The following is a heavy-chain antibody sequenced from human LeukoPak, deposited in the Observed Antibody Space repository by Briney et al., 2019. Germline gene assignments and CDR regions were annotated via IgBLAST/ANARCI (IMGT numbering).Heavy chain of an antibody. CDR1: GGSISSDNYY. CDR2: IYDAAST. CDR3: ARCRDGGRGEAADY. D-gene: IGHD4-23*01. J-gene: IGHJ4*02. V-gene: IGHV4-39*07. Sequence: SETLSLTCTVSGGSISSDNYYWGWMRQTPEKGLDWIGSIYDAASTNYHPSLKSRVTIALDTSKNQVSLRLTSMTAADTAVYYCARCRDGGRGEAADYWGQGTLVAVSS.